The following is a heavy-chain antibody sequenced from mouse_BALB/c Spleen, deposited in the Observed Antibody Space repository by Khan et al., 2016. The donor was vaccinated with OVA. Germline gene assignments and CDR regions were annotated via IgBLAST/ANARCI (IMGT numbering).Heavy chain of an antibody. CDR1: GFSLTGYG. D-gene: IGHD2-10*01. CDR3: ARAYYGNYREAMDY. CDR2: IWGDGST. Sequence: QVQLKESGPGLVAPSQSLSITCTVSGFSLTGYGVNWVRQPPGKGLEWLGMIWGDGSTDYNSALKSRLNLTKDNSKSQVFLKMSSLQTDDTAMYYCARAYYGNYREAMDYWGQGTSVTVSS. J-gene: IGHJ4*01. V-gene: IGHV2-6-7*01.